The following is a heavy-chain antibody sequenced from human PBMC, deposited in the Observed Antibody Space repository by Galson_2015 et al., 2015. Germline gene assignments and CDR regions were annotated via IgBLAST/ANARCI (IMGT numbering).Heavy chain of an antibody. CDR3: ARSPPVGAGYYLYYYYMDV. D-gene: IGHD3-22*01. V-gene: IGHV3-33*01. CDR1: GFTFSSYG. Sequence: SLRLSCAASGFTFSSYGMHWVRQAPGKGLEWVAVIWYDGSNKYYADSVKGRFTISRDNSKNTLYLQMNSLRAEDTAVYYCARSPPVGAGYYLYYYYMDVWGKGTTVTVSS. J-gene: IGHJ6*03. CDR2: IWYDGSNK.